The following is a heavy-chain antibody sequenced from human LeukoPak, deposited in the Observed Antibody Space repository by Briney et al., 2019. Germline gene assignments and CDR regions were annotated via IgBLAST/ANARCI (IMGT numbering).Heavy chain of an antibody. J-gene: IGHJ4*02. D-gene: IGHD3-10*01. CDR2: ITSSSSYI. V-gene: IGHV3-21*01. CDR3: ARGGSGNYYTIFDY. CDR1: GFTFSSYT. Sequence: GGSLRLSCVASGFTFSSYTMKWVRQAPGKGLEWVSSITSSSSYIYYADSVKGRFTISRDNAKNSLYLQMNSLRAEDTAVYYCARGGSGNYYTIFDYWGQGTLATVSS.